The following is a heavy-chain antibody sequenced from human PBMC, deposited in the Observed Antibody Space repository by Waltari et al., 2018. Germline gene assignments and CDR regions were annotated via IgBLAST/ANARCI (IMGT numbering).Heavy chain of an antibody. Sequence: QVQLQESGPGLVTPSETRSLTCAVSGYSISSGYYWGWIRQPPGKGLEWIGSIYHSGSTYYNPSLKSRVTISVDTSKNQFSLKLSSVTAADTAVYYCARLTNSFDLWGRGTLVTVSS. V-gene: IGHV4-38-2*01. CDR3: ARLTNSFDL. CDR2: IYHSGST. J-gene: IGHJ2*01. D-gene: IGHD3-16*01. CDR1: GYSISSGYY.